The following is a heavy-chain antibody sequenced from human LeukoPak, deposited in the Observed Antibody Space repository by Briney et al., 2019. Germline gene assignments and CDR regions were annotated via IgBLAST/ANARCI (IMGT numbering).Heavy chain of an antibody. CDR2: ISYDGSNK. CDR3: ARDHPPMITFGGVIPH. V-gene: IGHV3-30-3*01. Sequence: GGSLRLSCAASGVTFSSYAMHWVRQAPGKGLEWGAVISYDGSNKYYADSVKGRFTISRDNSKNTLYLQMNSLRAEDTAVYYCARDHPPMITFGGVIPHWGQGTLVTVSS. J-gene: IGHJ4*02. CDR1: GVTFSSYA. D-gene: IGHD3-16*02.